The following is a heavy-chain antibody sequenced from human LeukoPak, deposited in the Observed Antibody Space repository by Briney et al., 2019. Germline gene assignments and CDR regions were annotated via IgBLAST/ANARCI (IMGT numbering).Heavy chain of an antibody. CDR3: ARGIKDYGDYFFDY. CDR2: IYYSGST. D-gene: IGHD4-17*01. CDR1: GGSISSSSYY. V-gene: IGHV4-61*01. J-gene: IGHJ4*02. Sequence: PSETLSLTCTVSGGSISSSSYYWSWIRQPPGKGLEWIGYIYYSGSTNYNPSLKSRVTISVDTSKNQFSLKLSSVTAADTAVYYCARGIKDYGDYFFDYWGQGTLVTVSS.